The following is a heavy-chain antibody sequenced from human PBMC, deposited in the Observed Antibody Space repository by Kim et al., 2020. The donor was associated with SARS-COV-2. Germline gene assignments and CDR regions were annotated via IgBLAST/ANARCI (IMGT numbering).Heavy chain of an antibody. CDR1: GYSFTSYW. CDR2: IYPGDSDT. J-gene: IGHJ5*02. CDR3: ARGSILSIPYNWFDP. V-gene: IGHV5-51*01. Sequence: GESLKISCKGSGYSFTSYWIGWVRQMPGKGLEWMGIIYPGDSDTRYSPSFQGQVTISADKSINTAYLQRSSLKASDTAMYYCARGSILSIPYNWFDPWGKGTLVTVSS.